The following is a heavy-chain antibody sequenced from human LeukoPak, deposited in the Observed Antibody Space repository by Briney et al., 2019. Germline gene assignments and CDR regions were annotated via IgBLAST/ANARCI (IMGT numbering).Heavy chain of an antibody. V-gene: IGHV4-39*01. J-gene: IGHJ4*02. Sequence: SETLSLTCTVSSGXITSTSYCWGWIRQPPGKGLEWIGGIIYSGNTYYNPSLKSRVSISVDTTKNQFSLKLTSVTAADTAVYFCARHFHGSGYVVDFWGQGTLVTVSS. CDR3: ARHFHGSGYVVDF. CDR2: IIYSGNT. D-gene: IGHD6-13*01. CDR1: SGXITSTSYC.